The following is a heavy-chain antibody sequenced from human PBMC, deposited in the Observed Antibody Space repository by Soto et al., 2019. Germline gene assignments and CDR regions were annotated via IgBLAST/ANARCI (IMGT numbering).Heavy chain of an antibody. J-gene: IGHJ3*02. D-gene: IGHD3-22*01. V-gene: IGHV1-2*02. Sequence: ASVKVSCKASGYTFTGYYMHWVRQAPGQGLEWMGWINPNSGGTNYAQKFQGRVTMTRDTSISIAYMELSRLRSDDTAVYYCARDLTYYYDSSGLESDAFDIWGQGTMVTVSS. CDR1: GYTFTGYY. CDR3: ARDLTYYYDSSGLESDAFDI. CDR2: INPNSGGT.